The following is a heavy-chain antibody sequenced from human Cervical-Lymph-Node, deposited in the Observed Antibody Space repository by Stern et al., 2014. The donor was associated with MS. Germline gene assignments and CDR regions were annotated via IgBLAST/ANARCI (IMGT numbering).Heavy chain of an antibody. CDR2: IYYSGST. J-gene: IGHJ4*02. Sequence: QVQLQESGPGLVKPSETLSLTCSVSGGSIRSYYWSWIQQPPGKGLAWIGYIYYSGSTTYNPSLKSRVTISVDTSKNQFSLKLSPVTAADTAVYYCARATDILTGHYPYYFDYCGQGTLVTVSS. D-gene: IGHD3-9*01. V-gene: IGHV4-59*01. CDR1: GGSIRSYY. CDR3: ARATDILTGHYPYYFDY.